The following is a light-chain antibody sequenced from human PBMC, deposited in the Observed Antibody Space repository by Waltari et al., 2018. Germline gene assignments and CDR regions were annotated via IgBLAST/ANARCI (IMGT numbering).Light chain of an antibody. J-gene: IGLJ7*01. CDR2: EDS. CDR1: HSNIGNNY. CDR3: GTWDSSLSGAV. V-gene: IGLV1-51*02. Sequence: QSVLTPPPSVSAAPGQRVTISCSGGHSNIGNNYVPWYRQFPGTAPKLLIYEDSERPSGVPGRFSGSKSGTSATLDITGLQAGDEADYYCGTWDSSLSGAVFGGGTHLTVL.